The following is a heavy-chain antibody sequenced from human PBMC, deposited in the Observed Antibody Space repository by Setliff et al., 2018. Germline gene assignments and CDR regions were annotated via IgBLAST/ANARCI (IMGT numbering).Heavy chain of an antibody. CDR2: INPSSGRT. CDR1: GYTFTSHY. J-gene: IGHJ6*03. Sequence: ASVKVSCKASGYTFTSHYMHWVRQAPGLGLEWMGTINPSSGRTSYAQKFQGRVTMTRDTSTSTVYMELSSLRSEDTAVYYCARGFSKFYYYYYYYMDVWGKGTTVTVSS. D-gene: IGHD3-3*01. CDR3: ARGFSKFYYYYYYYMDV. V-gene: IGHV1-46*01.